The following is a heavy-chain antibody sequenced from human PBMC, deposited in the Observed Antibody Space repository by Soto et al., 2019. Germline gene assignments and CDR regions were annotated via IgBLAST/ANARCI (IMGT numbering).Heavy chain of an antibody. CDR1: GYTFTSYG. CDR3: ARDFADIVVVVAATDYYYYMDV. J-gene: IGHJ6*03. V-gene: IGHV1-18*01. D-gene: IGHD2-15*01. CDR2: ISAYNGNT. Sequence: ASVKVSCKASGYTFTSYGISLVRQAPGQGLEWMGWISAYNGNTNYAQKLQGRVTMTTDTSTSTAYMELRSLRSDDTAVYYCARDFADIVVVVAATDYYYYMDVWGKGTTVTVSS.